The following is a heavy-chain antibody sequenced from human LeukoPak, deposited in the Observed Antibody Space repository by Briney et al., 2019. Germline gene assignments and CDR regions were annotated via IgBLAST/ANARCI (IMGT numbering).Heavy chain of an antibody. J-gene: IGHJ4*02. V-gene: IGHV3-43*02. CDR2: ISGDGGTT. CDR1: GFNFDEYA. CDR3: AKARRSGTHYSDFDF. Sequence: GGSLRLSCAASGFNFDEYAMYWVRQAPGKGLEWVSLISGDGGTTSYADSVKGRFTISRDNSENSLNLQMKSLRSEDTALYYCAKARRSGTHYSDFDFWGQGTLVTVSS. D-gene: IGHD1-26*01.